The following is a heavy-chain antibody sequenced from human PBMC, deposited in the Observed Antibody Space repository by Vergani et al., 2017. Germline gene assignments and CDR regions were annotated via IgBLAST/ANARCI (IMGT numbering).Heavy chain of an antibody. V-gene: IGHV3-21*01. J-gene: IGHJ5*02. D-gene: IGHD1-1*01. CDR2: ISSSSSYI. CDR3: ATEGPNWNGFDP. Sequence: EVQLVESGGGLVKPGGSLRLSCAASGFTFSSYSMNWVRQAPGKGLEWVSSISSSSSYIYYADSVKGRFTISRDNAKNSLYLQMNSLRAEDTAVYYCATEGPNWNGFDPWGQGTLVTVSS. CDR1: GFTFSSYS.